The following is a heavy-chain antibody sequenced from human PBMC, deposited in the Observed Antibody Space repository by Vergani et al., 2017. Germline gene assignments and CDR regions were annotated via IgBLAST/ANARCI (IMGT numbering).Heavy chain of an antibody. CDR2: FSYDGSNK. V-gene: IGHV3-30*18. CDR3: AKDLGSSTSSTFDY. J-gene: IGHJ4*02. Sequence: QVQLVESGGGVVQPGRSLRLSCEASGFTFSSYGMHWVRQAPGKGLEWVAVFSYDGSNKYYPDSVKGRFTISRDNSKNTLYLQMNSLRAEDTAVYYCAKDLGSSTSSTFDYWGQGTLVTVSS. CDR1: GFTFSSYG. D-gene: IGHD2-2*01.